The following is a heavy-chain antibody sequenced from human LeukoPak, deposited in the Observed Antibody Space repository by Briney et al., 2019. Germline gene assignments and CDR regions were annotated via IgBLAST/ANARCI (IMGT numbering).Heavy chain of an antibody. V-gene: IGHV3-30*18. D-gene: IGHD5-18*01. CDR1: GFTFNSYG. Sequence: GGSLRLSCAASGFTFNSYGMHWVRQAPGKGLEWVAVISYDGSNKYYADSVKGRFTISRDNSKNTLYLQMNSLRAEDTAVYYCAKDTSGYSYGPEDYWGQGTLVTVSS. CDR2: ISYDGSNK. CDR3: AKDTSGYSYGPEDY. J-gene: IGHJ4*02.